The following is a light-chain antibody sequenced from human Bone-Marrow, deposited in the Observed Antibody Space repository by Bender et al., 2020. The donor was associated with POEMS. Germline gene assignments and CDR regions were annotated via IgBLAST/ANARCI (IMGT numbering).Light chain of an antibody. J-gene: IGLJ3*02. CDR1: SSNIGNHG. Sequence: QSVVTQPPSLSEAPRQTVTISCSGSSSNIGNHGVNWYQQLPGAAPKLLIYYDDLLTPGVSDRFSASKSGTSPSLAISELQSEDEALYYCSAWDDSLSGWVFGGGTKLTVL. CDR2: YDD. V-gene: IGLV1-36*01. CDR3: SAWDDSLSGWV.